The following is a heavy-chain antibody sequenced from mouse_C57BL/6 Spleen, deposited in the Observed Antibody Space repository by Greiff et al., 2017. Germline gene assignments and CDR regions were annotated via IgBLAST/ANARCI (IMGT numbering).Heavy chain of an antibody. D-gene: IGHD3-2*01. CDR3: ARRCNNDSEYFDD. CDR1: GYTFTGYW. V-gene: IGHV1-55*01. Sequence: VQLQQPGAELVKPGASVKMSCKASGYTFTGYWMTWVKQRPGQGLEWIGDIYPDSGGTNYNEKFKSKATVTVDTSSSTAYMQLSSLTSEDSAVYYCARRCNNDSEYFDDWGQGTTLTVSS. J-gene: IGHJ2*01. CDR2: IYPDSGGT.